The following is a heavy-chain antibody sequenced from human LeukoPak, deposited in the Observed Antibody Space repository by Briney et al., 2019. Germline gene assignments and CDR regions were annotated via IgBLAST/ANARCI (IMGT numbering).Heavy chain of an antibody. Sequence: GASVKVSCKASGYTFTGYYMHWVRQAPGQGLEWMGWINPNSGGTNYAQKFQGRVTMTRDTSISTAYTELSRLRSDDTAVYYCARDQRAEYYYGEGNWFDPWGQGTLVTVSS. D-gene: IGHD3-10*01. CDR2: INPNSGGT. V-gene: IGHV1-2*02. CDR3: ARDQRAEYYYGEGNWFDP. CDR1: GYTFTGYY. J-gene: IGHJ5*02.